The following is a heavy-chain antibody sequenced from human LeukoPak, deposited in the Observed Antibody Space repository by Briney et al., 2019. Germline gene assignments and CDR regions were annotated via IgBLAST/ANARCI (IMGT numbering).Heavy chain of an antibody. CDR3: ERPRAPHQYCSGGSCPFDY. J-gene: IGHJ4*02. D-gene: IGHD2-15*01. CDR1: GGSFSGYY. Sequence: PSETLSLTCAVYGGSFSGYYWSWIRQPPGKGLEWIGEINHSGSTNYNPSLKSRVTISVDTSKNQFSLQLSSVTAADTAVYYCERPRAPHQYCSGGSCPFDYWGQGTLVTVSS. V-gene: IGHV4-34*01. CDR2: INHSGST.